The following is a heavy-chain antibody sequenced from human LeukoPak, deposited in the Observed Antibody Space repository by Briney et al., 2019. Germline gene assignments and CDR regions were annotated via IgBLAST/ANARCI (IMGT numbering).Heavy chain of an antibody. J-gene: IGHJ1*01. CDR3: ARSGDSSGSQCFQY. V-gene: IGHV4-59*01. CDR1: GGSISSYY. Sequence: SETLSLTCTVSGGSISSYYWNWIRQPPGKGLEWIGYIYYSGSTNYNPSLKSRVTISKDTSKNQFSLTLSSVTAADTAVYFCARSGDSSGSQCFQYRGQGTLVTVSS. D-gene: IGHD3-22*01. CDR2: IYYSGST.